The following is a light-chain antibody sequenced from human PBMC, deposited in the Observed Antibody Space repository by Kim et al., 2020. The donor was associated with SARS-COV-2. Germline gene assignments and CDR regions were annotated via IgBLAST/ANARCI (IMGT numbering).Light chain of an antibody. V-gene: IGKV3-11*01. CDR1: QSVPSY. CDR3: QQRSNWPPLFT. J-gene: IGKJ3*01. CDR2: DAS. Sequence: EIVLTQSPATLSLSPGERATLSCRASQSVPSYLAWYQQKPGQAPRLLIYDASNRATGIPARFSGSGSGTDFTLTISSLEPEDFAVYYCQQRSNWPPLFTFGPGTKVDI.